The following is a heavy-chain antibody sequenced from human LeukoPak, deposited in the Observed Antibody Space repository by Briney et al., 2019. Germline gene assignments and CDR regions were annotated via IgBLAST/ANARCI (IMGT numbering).Heavy chain of an antibody. CDR2: ISWDGGST. J-gene: IGHJ3*02. CDR1: GFTFDDYT. V-gene: IGHV3-43*01. CDR3: ATRSSSSDKGAFDI. Sequence: GGSLRLSCAASGFTFDDYTMHWVRQAPGKGLEWVSLISWDGGSTYYADSVKGRFTNSRDNSKNSLYLQMNSLRTEDTALYYCATRSSSSDKGAFDIWGQGTMVTVSS. D-gene: IGHD6-6*01.